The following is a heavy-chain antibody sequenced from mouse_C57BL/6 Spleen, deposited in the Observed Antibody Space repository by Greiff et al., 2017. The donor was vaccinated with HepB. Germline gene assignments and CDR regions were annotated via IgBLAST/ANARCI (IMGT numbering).Heavy chain of an antibody. D-gene: IGHD2-1*01. CDR2: IYPGDGDT. Sequence: VKLQESGPELVKPGASVKISCKASGYAFSSSWMNWVKQRPGKGLEWIGRIYPGDGDTNYNGKFKGKATLTADKSSSTAYMQLSSLTSEDSAVYFCASLLGGYWGQGTTLTVSS. CDR3: ASLLGGY. CDR1: GYAFSSSW. V-gene: IGHV1-82*01. J-gene: IGHJ2*01.